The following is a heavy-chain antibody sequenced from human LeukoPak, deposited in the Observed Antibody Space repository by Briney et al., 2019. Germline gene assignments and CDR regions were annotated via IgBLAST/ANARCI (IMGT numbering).Heavy chain of an antibody. Sequence: ASVKVSCKASGYTFTSYAMNWVRQAPGQGLEWMGWINTNTGNPTYAQGFTGRFVFSLDTSVSTAYLQISSLKAEDTAVYYCARMAGHLLTAGSYFDYWGQGTLVTVSS. CDR1: GYTFTSYA. D-gene: IGHD6-13*01. V-gene: IGHV7-4-1*02. CDR2: INTNTGNP. CDR3: ARMAGHLLTAGSYFDY. J-gene: IGHJ4*02.